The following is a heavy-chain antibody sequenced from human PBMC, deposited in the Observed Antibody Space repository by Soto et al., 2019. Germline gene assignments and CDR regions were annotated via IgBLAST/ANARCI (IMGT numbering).Heavy chain of an antibody. J-gene: IGHJ6*02. CDR2: IIPVFGMV. CDR3: ARGRIVVAGRSAYYGMDV. D-gene: IGHD6-19*01. V-gene: IGHV1-69*01. Sequence: QVQVVQSGAEVKGPGSSVKVSCKASGGTLSNTAFSWVRQAPGQGLEWMGGIIPVFGMVNYAHNFQGRVIITADESMGTTYLELSSLRSEDTAVYYCARGRIVVAGRSAYYGMDVWGQGTTVTVSS. CDR1: GGTLSNTA.